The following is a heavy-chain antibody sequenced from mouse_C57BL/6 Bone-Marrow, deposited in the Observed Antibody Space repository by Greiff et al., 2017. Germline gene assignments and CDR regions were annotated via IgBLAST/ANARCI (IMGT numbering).Heavy chain of an antibody. Sequence: VQLQQSGPELVKPGASVKISCKASGYAFSSSWMNWVKQRPGKGLEWIGRIYPGDGDTNYNGKFKGKATLTADKSSSTAYMQLSSLTSEDSAVYFCARGGFYYYGFAYWGQGTLVTVSA. CDR2: IYPGDGDT. J-gene: IGHJ3*01. CDR3: ARGGFYYYGFAY. D-gene: IGHD1-1*01. CDR1: GYAFSSSW. V-gene: IGHV1-82*01.